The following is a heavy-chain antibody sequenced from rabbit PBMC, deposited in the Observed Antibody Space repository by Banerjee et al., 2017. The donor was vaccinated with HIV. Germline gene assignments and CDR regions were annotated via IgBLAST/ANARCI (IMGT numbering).Heavy chain of an antibody. V-gene: IGHV1S45*01. Sequence: QEQLEESGGDLVKPEGSLTLTCTASGFSFSNRYVMCWVRQAPGKGLEWIACINTISGDTVYATWAKGRFTISKTSSTTVTLQMPSLTAADTATYFCARDIAYSGGGYDHLWGQGTLVTVS. J-gene: IGHJ4*01. CDR3: ARDIAYSGGGYDHL. CDR1: GFSFSNRYV. CDR2: INTISGDT. D-gene: IGHD1-1*01.